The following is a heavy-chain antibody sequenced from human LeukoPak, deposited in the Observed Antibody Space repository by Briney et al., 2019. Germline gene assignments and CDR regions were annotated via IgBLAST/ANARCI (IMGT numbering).Heavy chain of an antibody. J-gene: IGHJ3*02. CDR3: GKDSARYGRSAYRPDDAFSI. V-gene: IGHV3-23*01. CDR2: IIGSGGST. Sequence: GGSLRPSCAASEFTFSSYAMDWVRQAPGKGLEWVSTIIGSGGSTYYADSVEGRLTIARDNCKNTLYLQMNRLRSEGTAVYFSGKDSARYGRSAYRPDDAFSICGARAMFTVSS. CDR1: EFTFSSYA. D-gene: IGHD3-22*01.